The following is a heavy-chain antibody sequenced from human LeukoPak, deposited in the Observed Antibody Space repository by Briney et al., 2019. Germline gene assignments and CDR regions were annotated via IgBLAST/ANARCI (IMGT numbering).Heavy chain of an antibody. CDR3: ARAPMVRGVRATYYFDY. CDR2: MNPNSGNT. CDR1: GYTFTSYD. J-gene: IGHJ4*02. Sequence: GASVKVSCKASGYTFTSYDINWVRQATGQGLEWMGWMNPNSGNTGYAQKFQGRVTMTRNTSISTAYMELSSLRSEDTAVYYCARAPMVRGVRATYYFDYWGQGTLVTVSS. V-gene: IGHV1-8*01. D-gene: IGHD3-10*01.